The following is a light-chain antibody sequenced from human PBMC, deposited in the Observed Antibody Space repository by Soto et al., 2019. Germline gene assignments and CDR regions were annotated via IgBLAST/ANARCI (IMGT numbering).Light chain of an antibody. CDR2: LGS. CDR3: MQALQTPPT. Sequence: DIVMTQSPLSLPVTPGEPTSISCRSSQSLLHSNGYNXLDWYLQKPGQSPQLLIYLGSNRASGVPDRFSGSGSGTDFTLKISRVEAEDVGVYYCMQALQTPPTFGQGTKLEIK. CDR1: QSLLHSNGYNX. V-gene: IGKV2-28*01. J-gene: IGKJ2*01.